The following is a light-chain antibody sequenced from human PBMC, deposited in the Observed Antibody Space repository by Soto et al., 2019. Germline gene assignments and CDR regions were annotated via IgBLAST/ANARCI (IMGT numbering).Light chain of an antibody. CDR1: RKVISSS. V-gene: IGKV3-20*01. CDR3: QQNDGTPRT. J-gene: IGKJ1*01. CDR2: DAS. Sequence: AVPQAPGTRSLSPGQRATLSCRATRKVISSSLTWYQQKRGQAPKLLIHDASSRATGIPDRFSGSGSGTDFTLTISRLEPEDFAVYYCQQNDGTPRTFGQGTKVDIK.